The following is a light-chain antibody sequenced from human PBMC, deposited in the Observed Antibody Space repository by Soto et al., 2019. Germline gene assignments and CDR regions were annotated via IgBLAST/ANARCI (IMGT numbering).Light chain of an antibody. CDR1: QSVSSY. V-gene: IGKV3-15*01. CDR3: QQYGNWPPWT. Sequence: EIVMTQSPATLSASPGERAALSCRASQSVSSYLAWYQQKPGQAPRLLMYGGSTRATGIPARFSGSGSGTEFTLTISSLQSEDFAVYYCQQYGNWPPWTFGQGTKVEIK. J-gene: IGKJ1*01. CDR2: GGS.